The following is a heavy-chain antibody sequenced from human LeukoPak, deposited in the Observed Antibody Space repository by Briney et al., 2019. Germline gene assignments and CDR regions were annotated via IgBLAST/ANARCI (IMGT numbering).Heavy chain of an antibody. Sequence: GGSLRLSCAASGFTFSSYAMSWVRQAPGKGLEWVSAISGSGGSTYYADSVKGRFTISRDNSKNTLYLQMNSLRAEDTAVYYCAKWGSRDDYVWGSYLILDAFDIWGQGTMVTVSS. CDR2: ISGSGGST. CDR3: AKWGSRDDYVWGSYLILDAFDI. CDR1: GFTFSSYA. J-gene: IGHJ3*02. D-gene: IGHD3-16*02. V-gene: IGHV3-23*01.